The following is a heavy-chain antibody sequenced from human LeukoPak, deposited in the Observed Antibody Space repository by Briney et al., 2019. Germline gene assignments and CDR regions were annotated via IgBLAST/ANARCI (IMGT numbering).Heavy chain of an antibody. V-gene: IGHV3-21*01. CDR3: ARDVTAYYDFWSGYQYDY. CDR2: ISSSSSYI. Sequence: PGGSLRLSCAASGFTFSSYSMNWVRQAPGKGLEWISSISSSSSYIYYADSVKGRFTISRDNAKNSLYLQMNSLRAEDTAVYYCARDVTAYYDFWSGYQYDYWGQGTLVTVSS. CDR1: GFTFSSYS. D-gene: IGHD3-3*01. J-gene: IGHJ4*02.